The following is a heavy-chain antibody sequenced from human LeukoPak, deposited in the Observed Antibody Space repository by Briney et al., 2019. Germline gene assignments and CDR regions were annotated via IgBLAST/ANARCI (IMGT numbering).Heavy chain of an antibody. D-gene: IGHD2-2*02. J-gene: IGHJ6*03. CDR2: IIPIFGTA. V-gene: IGHV1-69*05. CDR3: ARVRGCSNTSCYRDHYYYYYMDV. CDR1: GGTFSSYA. Sequence: GSSVKVSCKASGGTFSSYAISWVRQAPGQGLEWMGGIIPIFGTANYAQKFQGRVTITTDESTSTAYMELSSLRSEDTAVYYCARVRGCSNTSCYRDHYYYYYMDVWGKGTTVTVSS.